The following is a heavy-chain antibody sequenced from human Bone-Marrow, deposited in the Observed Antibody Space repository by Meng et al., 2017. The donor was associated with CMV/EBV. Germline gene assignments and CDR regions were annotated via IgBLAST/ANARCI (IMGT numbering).Heavy chain of an antibody. CDR1: GYTFVGHY. CDR3: TRTWIDSFTPDFDY. V-gene: IGHV1-2*06. J-gene: IGHJ4*02. D-gene: IGHD2-2*03. CDR2: INPKSAGT. Sequence: QVQRVQSGGEAKKPGASVKVSCKTSGYTFVGHYIHWVRQAPGQGLEWMGRINPKSAGTDYVEKFQGRVTMTRDTSNTIVYMELSRLTADDTAVYYCTRTWIDSFTPDFDYWGQGSLVTVSS.